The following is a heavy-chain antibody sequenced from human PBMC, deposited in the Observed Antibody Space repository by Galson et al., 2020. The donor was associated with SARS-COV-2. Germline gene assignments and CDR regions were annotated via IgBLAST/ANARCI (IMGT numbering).Heavy chain of an antibody. D-gene: IGHD3-10*01. CDR2: IQSILDGGTT. V-gene: IGHV3-15*01. J-gene: IGHJ4*02. Sequence: GESLKISCAASGFSFTNDWMSWVRQSPGKGLERVGRIQSILDGGTTNSAAPAKASFSITRDDSKNMVYLQMNRLNTEDTAVYYCTTGGRLSHSWSCSLLTVFFDYWGQGALVTFSS. CDR1: GFSFTNDW. CDR3: TTGGRLSHSWSCSLLTVFFDY.